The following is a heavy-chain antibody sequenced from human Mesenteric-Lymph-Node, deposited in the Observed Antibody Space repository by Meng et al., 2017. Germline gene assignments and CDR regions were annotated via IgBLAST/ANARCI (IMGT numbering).Heavy chain of an antibody. CDR1: GFTFSSYW. Sequence: GESLKISCAASGFTFSSYWMHWVRQAPGKGLVWVSRINTDGSSTSYADSVKGRFTISRDNAKNTLYLQMNSLRAEDTAVYYCAPPARDYGGNSGGVYWGQGTLVTVSS. J-gene: IGHJ4*02. V-gene: IGHV3-74*01. D-gene: IGHD4-23*01. CDR2: INTDGSST. CDR3: APPARDYGGNSGGVY.